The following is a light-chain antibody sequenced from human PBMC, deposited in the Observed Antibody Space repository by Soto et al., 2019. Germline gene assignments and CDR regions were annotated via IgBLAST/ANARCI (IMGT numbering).Light chain of an antibody. Sequence: EIVLTQSPATLSLSPGERATLSCRASQSVSSYLAWYQQKPGQAPRLLIYDASNRATGIPARFSGSGSGTDFTLTISSLEPEDVAVYYCQQRSYWPPTFGRGTKVEIK. CDR2: DAS. CDR3: QQRSYWPPT. J-gene: IGKJ1*01. CDR1: QSVSSY. V-gene: IGKV3-11*01.